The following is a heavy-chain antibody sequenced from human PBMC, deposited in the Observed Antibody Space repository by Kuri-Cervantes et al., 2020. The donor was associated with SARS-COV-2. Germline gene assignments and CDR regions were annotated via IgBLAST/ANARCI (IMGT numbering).Heavy chain of an antibody. V-gene: IGHV3-23*01. CDR3: AKADWANYYYYYGMDV. D-gene: IGHD3-9*01. CDR2: ISGSGGST. Sequence: GESLKISCAASGFTFSSYAMSWVRQAPGKGLEWVSAISGSGGSTYYADSVKGRLTISRDNSKNTLYLQMNSLRAEDTAVYYCAKADWANYYYYYGMDVWGQGTTVTVSS. J-gene: IGHJ6*02. CDR1: GFTFSSYA.